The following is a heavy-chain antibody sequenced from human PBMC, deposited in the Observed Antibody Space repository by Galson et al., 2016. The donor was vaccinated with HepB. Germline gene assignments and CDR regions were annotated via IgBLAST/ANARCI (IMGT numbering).Heavy chain of an antibody. CDR2: IKEDGSKT. D-gene: IGHD6-19*01. CDR1: GFTLSRFR. CDR3: ARYGDEAGWNFQH. V-gene: IGHV3-7*03. J-gene: IGHJ1*01. Sequence: SLRLSCAASGFTLSRFRMNWVRQAPGKGLEWVASIKEDGSKTSYVDSVKGRFTISRDNVENSLYLQMNSLRAEDTAVYYCARYGDEAGWNFQHWGQGTLVTVSS.